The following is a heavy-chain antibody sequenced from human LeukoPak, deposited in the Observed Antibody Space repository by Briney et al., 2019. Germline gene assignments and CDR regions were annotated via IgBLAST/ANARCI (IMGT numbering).Heavy chain of an antibody. V-gene: IGHV7-4-1*02. Sequence: VASVKVSCKASGYTFTSYAMNWVRQAPGQGLEWMGWINTNTGNPTYAQGFTGRFVFSLDTSVSTTYLQISSLQAEDTAVYYCARRRLSGNNWFDPWGRGTLVTVSS. CDR3: ARRRLSGNNWFDP. J-gene: IGHJ5*02. D-gene: IGHD3-16*02. CDR2: INTNTGNP. CDR1: GYTFTSYA.